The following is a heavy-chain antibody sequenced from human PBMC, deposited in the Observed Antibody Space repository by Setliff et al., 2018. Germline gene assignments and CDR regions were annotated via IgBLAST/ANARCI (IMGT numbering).Heavy chain of an antibody. CDR3: ARDLSYYDSSGYSPTDY. D-gene: IGHD3-22*01. CDR1: GFTFDDYG. Sequence: PGGSLRLSCAASGFTFDDYGMSWVRQAPRKGLEWVSGINWNGGSTGYVDSVKGRFTISRDNAKNSLHLQMNSLRAEDTALYYCARDLSYYDSSGYSPTDYWGQGT. J-gene: IGHJ4*02. V-gene: IGHV3-20*04. CDR2: INWNGGST.